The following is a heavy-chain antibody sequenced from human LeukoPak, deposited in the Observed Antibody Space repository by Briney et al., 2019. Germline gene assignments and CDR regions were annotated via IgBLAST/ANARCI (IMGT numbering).Heavy chain of an antibody. D-gene: IGHD5-18*01. CDR2: IISSSSYI. J-gene: IGHJ4*02. CDR3: ATSGYHYGLVDY. V-gene: IGHV3-21*01. Sequence: SGGSLRLSCAASGLTFSFCVYSMNWVRQAPGKGLEWVSSIISSSSYIYYADSVKGRFTNSRDNAKNSLYLQMNTLRAEDTAVYYCATSGYHYGLVDYWGQGTLVTVSS. CDR1: GLTFSFCVYS.